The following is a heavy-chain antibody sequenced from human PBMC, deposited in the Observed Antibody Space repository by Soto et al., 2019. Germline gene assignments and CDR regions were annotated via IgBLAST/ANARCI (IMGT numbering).Heavy chain of an antibody. J-gene: IGHJ5*02. V-gene: IGHV4-30-4*01. D-gene: IGHD3-22*01. CDR1: GGSISSGDYY. Sequence: PSETLSLTCTVSGGSISSGDYYWSWIRQPPGKGLEWIGYIYYSGSTYYNPSLKSRVTISVDTSKNQFSLKLSSVTAADTAVYYCARVRSITMIVITPNWFDPWGQGTLVTVSS. CDR2: IYYSGST. CDR3: ARVRSITMIVITPNWFDP.